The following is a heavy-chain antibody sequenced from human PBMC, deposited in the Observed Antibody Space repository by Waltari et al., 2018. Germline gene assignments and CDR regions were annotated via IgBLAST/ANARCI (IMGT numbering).Heavy chain of an antibody. CDR3: AREKWNDGFFFDY. CDR2: IKQDGSEK. Sequence: EVQLVDSGGGLVQPGGSLRLSCAASGFTFSNYWMSWVRQAPGKGLERVANIKQDGSEKYYVDSVKGRFTISRDNAKNSLYLQMNTLRAEDTAVYYCAREKWNDGFFFDYWGQGTLVTVSS. J-gene: IGHJ4*02. D-gene: IGHD1-1*01. CDR1: GFTFSNYW. V-gene: IGHV3-7*01.